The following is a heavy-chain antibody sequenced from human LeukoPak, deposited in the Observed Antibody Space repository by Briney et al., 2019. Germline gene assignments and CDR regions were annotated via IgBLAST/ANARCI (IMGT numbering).Heavy chain of an antibody. CDR2: IKQDGSEK. V-gene: IGHV3-7*03. CDR1: GFTLSSYW. J-gene: IGHJ5*02. Sequence: GGSLRLSCAASGFTLSSYWMSWVRQAPGKGLEWVANIKQDGSEKYYVDSVKGRFTISRDYSKNTLYLQINSLRAEDTAVYYCARALSSSWYAFRSNWFDPWGQGTLVSVSS. D-gene: IGHD6-13*01. CDR3: ARALSSSWYAFRSNWFDP.